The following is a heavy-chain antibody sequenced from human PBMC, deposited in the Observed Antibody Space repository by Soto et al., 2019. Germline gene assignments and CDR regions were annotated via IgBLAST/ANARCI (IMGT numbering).Heavy chain of an antibody. CDR3: AKDGGIAGAVEYFQH. V-gene: IGHV3-48*03. J-gene: IGHJ1*01. CDR1: GFTFGIYE. CDR2: ISSSGSTI. Sequence: HGGPPILSSAASGFTFGIYEVNLARQSRGKGLEWFSYISSSGSTIYYADSVKGRFTISRDNAKNSLYLQMNSLRAEDTAVYYCAKDGGIAGAVEYFQHWGQGTLVTVSS. D-gene: IGHD6-13*01.